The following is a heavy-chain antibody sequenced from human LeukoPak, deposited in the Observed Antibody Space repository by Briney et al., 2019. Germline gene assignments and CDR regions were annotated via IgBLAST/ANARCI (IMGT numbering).Heavy chain of an antibody. CDR1: SGSLSPNY. CDR2: VYYSGRS. V-gene: IGHV4-59*01. CDR3: GRLVDPGNSCVPDIFDV. D-gene: IGHD4-23*01. Sequence: SETLSHTRFVFSGSLSPNYWTWIRPPPGKGREWIGYVYYSGRSKYNPSFQSRLTISLDKSNNHFFLQLSSGTTADTAVFYCGRLVDPGNSCVPDIFDVWGQGTMVTVSS. J-gene: IGHJ3*01.